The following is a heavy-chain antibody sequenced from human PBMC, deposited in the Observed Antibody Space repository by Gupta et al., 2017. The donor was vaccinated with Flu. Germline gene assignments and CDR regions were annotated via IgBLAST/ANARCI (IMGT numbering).Heavy chain of an antibody. J-gene: IGHJ6*02. Sequence: ANSYTTEYAASVKGRFTISRDDSKNSLYLQMNSLKTEDTAVYYCARGYCSGGSCYSGFDYYYYGMDVWGQGTTVTVSS. D-gene: IGHD2-15*01. CDR3: ARGYCSGGSCYSGFDYYYYGMDV. CDR2: ANSYTT. V-gene: IGHV3-72*01.